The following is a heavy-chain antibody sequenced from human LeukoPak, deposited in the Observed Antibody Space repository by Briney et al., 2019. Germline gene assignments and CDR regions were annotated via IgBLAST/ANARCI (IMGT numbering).Heavy chain of an antibody. V-gene: IGHV2-5*01. CDR2: IYWNDDK. D-gene: IGHD4-17*01. CDR3: AHSSWTTLTLFDY. J-gene: IGHJ4*02. Sequence: SSPTLAKPTQPLTLTCTLSGFSLSTSAAGVGWIRQPPGEALDRLALIYWNDDKRYSPSLKSRLTITKDTSKNQVILNMTNMDPVDTATYYCAHSSWTTLTLFDYWGQGTLVTVS. CDR1: GFSLSTSAAG.